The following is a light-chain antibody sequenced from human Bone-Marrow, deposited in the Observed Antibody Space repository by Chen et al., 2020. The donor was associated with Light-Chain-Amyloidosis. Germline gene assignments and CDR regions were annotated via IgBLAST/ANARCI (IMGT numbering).Light chain of an antibody. CDR3: QVWDRSSDRPV. CDR1: NIGSTS. CDR2: DDS. J-gene: IGLJ3*02. V-gene: IGLV3-21*02. Sequence: SYVLTQPSSVSVAQGQTATISCGGNNIGSTSVHWYQQTPGQAPLLGVYDDSDRPSGIPERLSGSNSGNTATLTISRVEAGDEADYYCQVWDRSSDRPVFGGGTKLTVL.